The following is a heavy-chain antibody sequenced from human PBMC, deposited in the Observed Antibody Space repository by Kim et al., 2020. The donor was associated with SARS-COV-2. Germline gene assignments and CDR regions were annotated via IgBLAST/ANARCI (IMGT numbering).Heavy chain of an antibody. CDR1: GFTFRNYG. V-gene: IGHV3-23*01. CDR2: ISDSGGWT. Sequence: GGSLRLSCEASGFTFRNYGFNWVRQAPGKGLEWVSSISDSGGWTSYADSVKGRFAVSRDISKNTLYLQMNSLRAEDTAVYFCVKTEYGRGWPDCGQGTL. D-gene: IGHD6-25*01. CDR3: VKTEYGRGWPD. J-gene: IGHJ4*02.